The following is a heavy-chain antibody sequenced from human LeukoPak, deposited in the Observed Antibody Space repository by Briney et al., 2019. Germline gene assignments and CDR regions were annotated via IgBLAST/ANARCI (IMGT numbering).Heavy chain of an antibody. CDR1: GGTFSSYA. Sequence: SVKVSCKASGGTFSSYAISWVRQAPGQGLEWMGGIIPIFGTANYAQKFQGRVTITADESTSTAYMELSSLRSEDTAVYYCARRNREQLVLDAFDIWGQGTMVTVSS. CDR2: IIPIFGTA. V-gene: IGHV1-69*13. CDR3: ARRNREQLVLDAFDI. J-gene: IGHJ3*02. D-gene: IGHD6-6*01.